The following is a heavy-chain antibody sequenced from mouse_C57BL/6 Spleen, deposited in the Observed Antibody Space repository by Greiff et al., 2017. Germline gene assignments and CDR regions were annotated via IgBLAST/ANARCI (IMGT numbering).Heavy chain of an antibody. J-gene: IGHJ2*01. V-gene: IGHV1-69*01. Sequence: VQLQQPGAELVMPGASVKLSCKASGYTFTSYWMHWVKQRPGQGLEWIGEIDPSDSYTNYNHKFKGKSTLTVYKSSSTAYMQLRSLTSEDSAVYYCASTTVVATAYYFGDWGKGTTLTVSS. CDR1: GYTFTSYW. CDR3: ASTTVVATAYYFGD. D-gene: IGHD1-1*01. CDR2: IDPSDSYT.